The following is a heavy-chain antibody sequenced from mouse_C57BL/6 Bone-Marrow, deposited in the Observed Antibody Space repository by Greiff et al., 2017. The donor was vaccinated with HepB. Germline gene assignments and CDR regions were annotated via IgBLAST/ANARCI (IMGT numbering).Heavy chain of an antibody. CDR1: EYEFPSHD. Sequence: EVKLMESGGGLVQPGESLKLSCESNEYEFPSHDMSWVRKTPEKRLELVAAINSDGGSTYYPDAMERRFIISRDNTKKTLYLQMSSLRSEDTALYYCAREDYYGSSPDYWGQGTTLTVSS. D-gene: IGHD1-1*01. CDR3: AREDYYGSSPDY. V-gene: IGHV5-2*01. J-gene: IGHJ2*01. CDR2: INSDGGST.